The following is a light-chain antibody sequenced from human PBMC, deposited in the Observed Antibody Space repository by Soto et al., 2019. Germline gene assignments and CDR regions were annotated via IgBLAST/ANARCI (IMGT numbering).Light chain of an antibody. Sequence: EIVLTQSPGTLSLSPGERATLSCRASQSVSSSDLAWYQQKPGQAPRLLIYDASSRATGIPDRFSGSGSGIDFTLTITRLEPEDFAVYYCQQYGSPRTFGQGTKVEIK. CDR2: DAS. V-gene: IGKV3-20*01. J-gene: IGKJ1*01. CDR1: QSVSSSD. CDR3: QQYGSPRT.